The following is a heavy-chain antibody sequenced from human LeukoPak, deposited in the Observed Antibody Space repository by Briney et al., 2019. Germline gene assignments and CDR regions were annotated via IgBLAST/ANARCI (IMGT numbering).Heavy chain of an antibody. Sequence: SVKVSCKASGGTFSSYAISWVRQAPGQGLEWMGGIIPIFGTANYAQKFQGRVTITADESTSTAYMELSSLRSEDTAVYYCAIPLSGYDYHTDYWGQGTLVTVPS. J-gene: IGHJ4*02. D-gene: IGHD5-12*01. CDR1: GGTFSSYA. CDR2: IIPIFGTA. CDR3: AIPLSGYDYHTDY. V-gene: IGHV1-69*13.